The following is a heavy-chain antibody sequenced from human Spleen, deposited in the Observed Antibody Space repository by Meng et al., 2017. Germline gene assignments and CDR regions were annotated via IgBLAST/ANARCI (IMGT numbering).Heavy chain of an antibody. D-gene: IGHD5/OR15-5a*01. V-gene: IGHV3-33*08. CDR2: IWYDGSNK. CDR3: ARDLGRSVGALDY. Sequence: GESLKISCAASGFTFDDYGMSWVRQAPGKGLEWVAVIWYDGSNKYYADSVKGRFTISRDNSKNTLYLQMNSLRAEDTAVYYCARDLGRSVGALDYWGQGTLVTVSS. J-gene: IGHJ4*02. CDR1: GFTFDDYG.